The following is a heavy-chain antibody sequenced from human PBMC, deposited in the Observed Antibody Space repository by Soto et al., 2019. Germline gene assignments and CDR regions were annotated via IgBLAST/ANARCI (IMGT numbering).Heavy chain of an antibody. Sequence: LSRSGWSRSRYAHGKGLEWLAVISNDGNHKYYSYSVKGRSTISRDNSKNTLYLQMLSLTADDTAVYFFKEEEGIRYTVPVSALLRKRSFD. J-gene: IGHJ2*01. CDR3: KEEEGIRYTVPVSALLRKRSFD. D-gene: IGHD3-9*01. V-gene: IGHV3-30*03. CDR1: LSRSG. CDR2: ISNDGNHK.